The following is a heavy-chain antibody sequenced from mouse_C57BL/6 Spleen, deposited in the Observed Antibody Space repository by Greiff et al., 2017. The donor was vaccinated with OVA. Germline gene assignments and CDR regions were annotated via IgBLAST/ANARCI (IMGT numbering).Heavy chain of an antibody. D-gene: IGHD1-1*01. CDR2: IDPANGNT. CDR3: ARCTTVVAKAMDD. V-gene: IGHV14-3*01. J-gene: IGHJ4*01. CDR1: GFNIKNTY. Sequence: VQLQQSVAELVRPGASVKLSCTASGFNIKNTYMHWVKQRPEQGLEWIGRIDPANGNTKYAPQFQVTATITADTSSNTAYLQLSSLTSEDTAIYYCARCTTVVAKAMDDGGQGTSGTGSS.